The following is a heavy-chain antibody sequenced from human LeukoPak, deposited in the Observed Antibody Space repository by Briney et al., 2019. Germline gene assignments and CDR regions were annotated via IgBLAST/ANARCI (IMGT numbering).Heavy chain of an antibody. CDR3: AKHSGLRYNWKGWFDP. V-gene: IGHV4-34*01. J-gene: IGHJ5*02. Sequence: PSETLSLTCAVYGGSFSGYYWSWIRQPPGKGLEWIGEINHSGSTNYNPSLKSRVTISVDTSKNQFSLKLSSVTAADTAVYYCAKHSGLRYNWKGWFDPWGQGTLVTVSS. CDR1: GGSFSGYY. D-gene: IGHD1-1*01. CDR2: INHSGST.